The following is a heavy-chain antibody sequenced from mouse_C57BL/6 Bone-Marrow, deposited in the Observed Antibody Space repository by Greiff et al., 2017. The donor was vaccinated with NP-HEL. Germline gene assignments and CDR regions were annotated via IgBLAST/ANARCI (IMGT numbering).Heavy chain of an antibody. V-gene: IGHV1-69*01. CDR3: ARDDYGSSFAY. D-gene: IGHD1-1*01. CDR1: GYTFTSYW. CDR2: IDPYDSYT. Sequence: QVQLQQPGAELVMPGASVKLSCKASGYTFTSYWMHWVKQRPGQGLEWIGEIDPYDSYTNYNQKFKGKSTFTVDKSSSTAYMQLSSLTSEDSAVYYCARDDYGSSFAYWGQGTLVTVSA. J-gene: IGHJ3*01.